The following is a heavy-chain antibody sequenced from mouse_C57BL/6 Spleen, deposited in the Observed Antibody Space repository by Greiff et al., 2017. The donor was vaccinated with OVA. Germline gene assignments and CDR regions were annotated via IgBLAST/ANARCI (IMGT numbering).Heavy chain of an antibody. CDR1: GYTFTSYW. CDR2: INPSNGGT. D-gene: IGHD1-1*01. J-gene: IGHJ2*01. Sequence: QVQLQQPGTELVKPGASVKLSCKASGYTFTSYWMHWVKQRPGQGLEWIGNINPSNGGTNYNEKFKSKATLTVDKSSSTAYMQLSSLTSEDAAVYYCARDGYYGSRLNYWGQGTTLTVSS. V-gene: IGHV1-53*01. CDR3: ARDGYYGSRLNY.